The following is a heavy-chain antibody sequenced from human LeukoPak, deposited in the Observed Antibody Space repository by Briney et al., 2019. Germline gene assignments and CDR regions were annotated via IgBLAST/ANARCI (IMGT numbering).Heavy chain of an antibody. CDR2: INHSGST. CDR3: ARQTYDFWSGYYTGFDY. CDR1: GGSFSGYY. D-gene: IGHD3-3*01. V-gene: IGHV4-34*01. Sequence: TSSETLSLTCAVYGGSFSGYYWSWIRQPPGKGLEWIGEINHSGSTNYNPSLKSRVTISVDTSKNQFSLKLSSVTAADTAVYYCARQTYDFWSGYYTGFDYWGQGTLVTVSS. J-gene: IGHJ4*02.